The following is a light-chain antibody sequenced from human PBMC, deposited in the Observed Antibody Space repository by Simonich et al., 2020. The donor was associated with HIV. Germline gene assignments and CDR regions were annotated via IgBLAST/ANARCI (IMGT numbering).Light chain of an antibody. CDR1: ALLKKY. Sequence: SYELTQPPSVSVSPGQTARITCSGDALLKKYAYWYQQKPGQAPVLVIYKDTERPSGIPERFSGSSSGTTVTLTISGVQAEDEADYHCQSADTSGTYRGVFGGGTKLTVL. V-gene: IGLV3-25*03. CDR3: QSADTSGTYRGV. CDR2: KDT. J-gene: IGLJ3*02.